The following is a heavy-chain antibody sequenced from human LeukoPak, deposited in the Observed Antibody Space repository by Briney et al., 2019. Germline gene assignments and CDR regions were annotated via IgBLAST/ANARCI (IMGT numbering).Heavy chain of an antibody. CDR1: GFTFSSYA. D-gene: IGHD2-2*02. CDR2: ISGSGGST. J-gene: IGHJ4*02. V-gene: IGHV3-23*01. CDR3: ASRLVVPAATPFDY. Sequence: PGGSLRLSCAVSGFTFSSYAMSWVRQAPGKGLEWVSAISGSGGSTYYADSVKGRFTISRDNSKNTLYLQMNSLRAEDTAVYYCASRLVVPAATPFDYWGQGTLVTVSS.